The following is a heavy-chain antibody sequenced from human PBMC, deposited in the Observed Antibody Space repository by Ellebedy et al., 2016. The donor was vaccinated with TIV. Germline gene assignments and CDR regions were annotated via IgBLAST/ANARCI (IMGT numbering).Heavy chain of an antibody. Sequence: ASVKVSXKASRYSFTSDDINWVRQATGQGLEWMGWMNHKSGNTGYAQKFQGRVTMTRDTSASTAYMELSSLRSEDTAVYYCAREPFGVDYYFDFWGQGTLVTVSS. D-gene: IGHD2-8*01. J-gene: IGHJ4*02. CDR1: RYSFTSDD. CDR3: AREPFGVDYYFDF. CDR2: MNHKSGNT. V-gene: IGHV1-8*01.